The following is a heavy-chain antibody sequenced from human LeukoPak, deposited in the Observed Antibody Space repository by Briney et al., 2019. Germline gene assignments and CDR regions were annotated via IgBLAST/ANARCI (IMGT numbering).Heavy chain of an antibody. J-gene: IGHJ6*02. Sequence: GGSLRLSCAASGFTFSSYGMHWVRQAPGKGLEWVAVISYDGSNKYYADSVKGRFTISRDNSKNTLYLQMNSLRAEDTAVYYCAKGYNWTPYYYYGMDVWGQGTTVTVS. CDR1: GFTFSSYG. CDR3: AKGYNWTPYYYYGMDV. V-gene: IGHV3-30*18. D-gene: IGHD1-20*01. CDR2: ISYDGSNK.